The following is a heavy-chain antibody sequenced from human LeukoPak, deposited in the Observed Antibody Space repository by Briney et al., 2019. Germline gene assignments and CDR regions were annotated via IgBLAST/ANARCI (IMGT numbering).Heavy chain of an antibody. Sequence: PGGSLRLSCAASGFTFNNYAMSWVRQAPGKGLEWVSGISWNSGSIGYADSVKGRFTISRDNAKNSLYLQMNSLRAEDTALYYCAKGFLEWLYYFDYWGQGTLVTVSS. D-gene: IGHD3-3*01. CDR3: AKGFLEWLYYFDY. CDR2: ISWNSGSI. CDR1: GFTFNNYA. V-gene: IGHV3-9*01. J-gene: IGHJ4*02.